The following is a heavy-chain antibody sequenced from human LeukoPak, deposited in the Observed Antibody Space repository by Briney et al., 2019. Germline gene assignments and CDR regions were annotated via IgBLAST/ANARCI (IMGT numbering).Heavy chain of an antibody. Sequence: KPSETLSPTCTVSGGSISSYYWSWIRQPPGKGLEWIGYIYYSGSTNYNPSLKSRVTISVDTSKNQFSLKLSSVTAADTAVYYCASVPLDLNYYYYMDVWGKGTTVTVSS. V-gene: IGHV4-59*01. CDR1: GGSISSYY. CDR3: ASVPLDLNYYYYMDV. D-gene: IGHD6-6*01. CDR2: IYYSGST. J-gene: IGHJ6*03.